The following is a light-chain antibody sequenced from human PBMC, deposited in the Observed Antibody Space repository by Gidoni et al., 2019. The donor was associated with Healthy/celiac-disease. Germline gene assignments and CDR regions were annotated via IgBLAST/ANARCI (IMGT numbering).Light chain of an antibody. J-gene: IGKJ2*02. V-gene: IGKV2-28*01. Sequence: DIVMTQSPLSLPVTPGEPASISCRSSQSLLHSNGYNYLDWYLQKPGQSPQLLIYLGSNRASGVPDRFSGSGSGTDFTLKISRVEAEDVGVYYCMQALQTPPWTFXQXTKLXIK. CDR3: MQALQTPPWT. CDR2: LGS. CDR1: QSLLHSNGYNY.